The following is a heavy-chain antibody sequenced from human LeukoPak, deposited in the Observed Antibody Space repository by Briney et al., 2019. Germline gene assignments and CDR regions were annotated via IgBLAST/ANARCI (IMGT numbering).Heavy chain of an antibody. CDR2: ISSTSSYI. D-gene: IGHD6-19*01. J-gene: IGHJ4*02. CDR1: GFAFSSYS. Sequence: GGSLRLSCAASGFAFSSYSMNWVRQAPGKGLEWVSSISSTSSYIYYADSVKGRFTISRDNAKNSLYLQMNSLRAEDTAVYYCARKSSAVAGPFDYWGQGTLVTVSS. CDR3: ARKSSAVAGPFDY. V-gene: IGHV3-21*01.